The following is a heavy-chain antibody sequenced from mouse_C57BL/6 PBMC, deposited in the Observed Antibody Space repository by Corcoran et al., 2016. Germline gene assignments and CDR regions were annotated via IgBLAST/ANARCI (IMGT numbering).Heavy chain of an antibody. Sequence: EVQLPQSGPELVKPGASVKISCKASGYTFTDYYMNWVKQSHGKSLEWIGDINPNNGGTSYNQKFKGKATLTVDKSSSTAYMELRSLTSEDSAVYYCARKEDYGSSLYWYFDVWGTGTTVTVSS. J-gene: IGHJ1*03. D-gene: IGHD1-1*01. CDR2: INPNNGGT. CDR1: GYTFTDYY. V-gene: IGHV1-26*01. CDR3: ARKEDYGSSLYWYFDV.